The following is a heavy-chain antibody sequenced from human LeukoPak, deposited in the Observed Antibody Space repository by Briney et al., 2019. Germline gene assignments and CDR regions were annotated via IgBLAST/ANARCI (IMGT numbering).Heavy chain of an antibody. CDR3: ARVDYYTSGSYYNVKRMDV. D-gene: IGHD3-10*01. CDR1: GGSISSGGYY. Sequence: SETLSLTCTVSGGSISSGGYYWSWIRQLPGKGLEWIGNIYYSSGSTYYNPSLKSRVTISVDTSKNQLSLRVTSVTAADTAVYFCARVDYYTSGSYYNVKRMDVWGQGTTVTVSS. V-gene: IGHV4-31*03. J-gene: IGHJ6*02. CDR2: IYYSSGST.